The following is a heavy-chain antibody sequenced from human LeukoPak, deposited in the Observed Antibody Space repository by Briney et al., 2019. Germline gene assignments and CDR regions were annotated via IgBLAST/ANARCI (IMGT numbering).Heavy chain of an antibody. Sequence: SEPLSLTCTVSGGSVSSDSHYWSWIRQPPGKGLEWIGWIYNSGSANYNPSLKSRVTISVDTSKNQFSLKLRSVTAADTAVYYCARGRGLWGQGTLVTVSS. CDR1: GGSVSSDSHY. CDR3: ARGRGL. D-gene: IGHD3-10*01. CDR2: IYNSGSA. J-gene: IGHJ4*02. V-gene: IGHV4-61*01.